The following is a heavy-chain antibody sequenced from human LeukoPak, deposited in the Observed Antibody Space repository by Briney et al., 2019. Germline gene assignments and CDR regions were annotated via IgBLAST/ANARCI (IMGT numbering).Heavy chain of an antibody. J-gene: IGHJ4*02. CDR3: ARDVAGSGSL. Sequence: GGSLRLSCAASGFTFSSYWMHWVRQVPGKGLVWVARINEHGSITDYADSVKDRFTVSRDNAWNTLYLQMNSLRAEDTAVYYCARDVAGSGSLWGQGTLITASS. V-gene: IGHV3-74*01. CDR1: GFTFSSYW. D-gene: IGHD3-10*01. CDR2: INEHGSIT.